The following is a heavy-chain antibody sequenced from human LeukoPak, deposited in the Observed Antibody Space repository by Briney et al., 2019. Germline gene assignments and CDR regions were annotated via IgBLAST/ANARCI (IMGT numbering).Heavy chain of an antibody. V-gene: IGHV1-69*05. CDR1: GGTFSSYA. Sequence: GASVKVSCKASGGTFSSYAISWVRQAPGQGLEWMGGIIPIFGTANYAQKFQGRVTMTTDTSTSTAYMELRSLRSDDTAVYYCARGERLSYGSWSYYYYYMDVWGKGTTVTVSS. CDR2: IIPIFGTA. CDR3: ARGERLSYGSWSYYYYYMDV. D-gene: IGHD3-10*01. J-gene: IGHJ6*03.